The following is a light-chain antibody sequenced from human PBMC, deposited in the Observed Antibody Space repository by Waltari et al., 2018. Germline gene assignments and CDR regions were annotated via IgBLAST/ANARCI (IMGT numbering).Light chain of an antibody. CDR1: QSVSRY. CDR3: QQRSNWPSRYT. V-gene: IGKV3-11*01. CDR2: DSS. J-gene: IGKJ2*01. Sequence: EIVLTQSPATLSLYPGESATLPRRASQSVSRYLAWYQQQHGQAPRLLIHDSSTSATGIPVRFSGSGSGTEFSLTISSIGLEDFAVYDCQQRSNWPSRYTFGQGTKMEIK.